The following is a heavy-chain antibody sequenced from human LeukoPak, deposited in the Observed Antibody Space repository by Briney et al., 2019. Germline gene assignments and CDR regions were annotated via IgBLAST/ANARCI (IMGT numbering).Heavy chain of an antibody. J-gene: IGHJ4*02. CDR2: IKQDGSEK. CDR1: GFTFSSYW. V-gene: IGHV3-7*01. D-gene: IGHD1-1*01. CDR3: ASYRYVATDRPYFDY. Sequence: GGSLRLSCAASGFTFSSYWMTWVRQAPGKGLECVASIKQDGSEKYYVDFVKGRFTISRDNAKNSLYLQMNSLRAEDTAVYYCASYRYVATDRPYFDYWGQGTLVTVSS.